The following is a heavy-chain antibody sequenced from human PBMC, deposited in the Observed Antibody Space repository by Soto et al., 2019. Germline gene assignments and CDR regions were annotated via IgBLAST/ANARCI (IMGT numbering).Heavy chain of an antibody. CDR1: GYTFTSYG. V-gene: IGHV1-18*01. Sequence: ASVKVSFKASGYTFTSYGISWVRQAPGQGLEWMGWISAYNGNTNYAQKLQGRVTMTTDTSTNTAYMELRSLRSEDTAVYYCATSWMRGMDVWGKGTTVTVSS. CDR2: ISAYNGNT. D-gene: IGHD6-13*01. J-gene: IGHJ6*03. CDR3: ATSWMRGMDV.